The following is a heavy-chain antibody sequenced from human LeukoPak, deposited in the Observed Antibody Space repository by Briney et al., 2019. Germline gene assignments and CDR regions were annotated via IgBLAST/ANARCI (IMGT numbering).Heavy chain of an antibody. V-gene: IGHV3-33*01. CDR3: AREGPYGMDV. J-gene: IGHJ6*02. CDR2: IWFDGSNK. CDR1: GFTFSSYG. Sequence: GGSLRLSCAPSGFTFSSYGMHWVRQAPGKGLEWVALIWFDGSNKYYADSVKGRFTISRDNSKNTLDLQMNSLTAEDTAVYYCAREGPYGMDVWGQGTTVTVSS.